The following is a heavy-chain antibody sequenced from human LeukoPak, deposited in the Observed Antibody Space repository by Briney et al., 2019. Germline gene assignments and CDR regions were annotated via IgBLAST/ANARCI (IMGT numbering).Heavy chain of an antibody. CDR1: GFTFSSYE. Sequence: GGSLRLSCAASGFTFSSYELNWVRQAPGKGLEWASYISSSGSTIYYADSVKGRFTISRDNAKNSLYLQMNSLRAEDTAVYYCAREGGRGSFFDYWGQGTLVTVSS. D-gene: IGHD1-26*01. V-gene: IGHV3-48*03. CDR2: ISSSGSTI. CDR3: AREGGRGSFFDY. J-gene: IGHJ4*02.